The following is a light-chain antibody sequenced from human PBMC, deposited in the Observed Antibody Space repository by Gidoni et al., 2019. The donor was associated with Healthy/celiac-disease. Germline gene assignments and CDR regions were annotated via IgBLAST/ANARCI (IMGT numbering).Light chain of an antibody. V-gene: IGKV1-39*01. CDR2: AAS. CDR1: QSISSY. Sequence: MTQSPSSLSASVGDRVTITCRASQSISSYLNWYQQKPGKAPKLLIYAASSLQSRVPSRFSGSGSGTDFTLTISSLQPEDFATYYCQQSYSTLSLTFGGGTKVEIK. CDR3: QQSYSTLSLT. J-gene: IGKJ4*01.